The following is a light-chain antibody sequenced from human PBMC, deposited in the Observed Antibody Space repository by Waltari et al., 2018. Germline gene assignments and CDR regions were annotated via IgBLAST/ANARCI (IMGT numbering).Light chain of an antibody. CDR2: GAS. Sequence: IQMTQSPSSLSASVGDRVSISCRASQGIDTDLTWFQQKPGKAPKSLIYGASILQSGVPSKFSGSGSGTDFTLTISSLQAEDVAVYYCQQYSRTPYTFGQGTKLDIK. J-gene: IGKJ2*01. CDR1: QGIDTD. V-gene: IGKV1-16*02. CDR3: QQYSRTPYT.